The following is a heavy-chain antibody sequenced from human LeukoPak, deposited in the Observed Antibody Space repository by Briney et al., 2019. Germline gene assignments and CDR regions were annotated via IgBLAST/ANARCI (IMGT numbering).Heavy chain of an antibody. CDR2: IDSGGST. Sequence: PGGSLRLSCAASGFTFSSYYMSWVRQAPGKGLEWISVIDSGGSTYYADSVKGRVTISRDNSKNTLYLQMSSLRAEDTAVYYCAKAEGSGNQPFDYWGQGTLVTVPS. J-gene: IGHJ4*02. CDR3: AKAEGSGNQPFDY. D-gene: IGHD3-10*01. V-gene: IGHV3-53*01. CDR1: GFTFSSYY.